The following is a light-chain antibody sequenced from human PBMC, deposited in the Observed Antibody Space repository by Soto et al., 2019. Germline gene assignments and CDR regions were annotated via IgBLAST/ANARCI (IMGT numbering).Light chain of an antibody. CDR1: QSISSW. J-gene: IGKJ1*01. Sequence: DIQMTQSPSTLSASVGDRGTITCRASQSISSWLAWYQQKPGKAPKLLIYKASSLEGGVPLRFSGSGSGTEFTLTITSLQPDEFATYYCQQYNSYGTFGQGTKVDIK. CDR2: KAS. V-gene: IGKV1-5*03. CDR3: QQYNSYGT.